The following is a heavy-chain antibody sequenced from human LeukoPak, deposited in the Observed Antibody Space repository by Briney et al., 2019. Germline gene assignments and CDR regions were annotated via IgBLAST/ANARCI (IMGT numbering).Heavy chain of an antibody. CDR3: ARVSSEAYYYYYMDV. V-gene: IGHV3-7*01. D-gene: IGHD6-6*01. CDR2: IKPDGSEK. CDR1: GFTFSSYW. J-gene: IGHJ6*03. Sequence: GGSLRLSCAASGFTFSSYWMSWVRQAPGKGLEWVANIKPDGSEKYYVDSVKGRFTISGDNAKKSMYLQMNSLRAEDTAVYYRARVSSEAYYYYYMDVWGKGTTVTVSS.